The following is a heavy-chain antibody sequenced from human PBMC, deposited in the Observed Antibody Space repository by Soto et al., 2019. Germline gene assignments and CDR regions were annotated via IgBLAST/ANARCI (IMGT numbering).Heavy chain of an antibody. CDR3: ARRHDSVFHN. D-gene: IGHD2-15*01. CDR2: IGGGGDDT. Sequence: GGSLRLSCAASGFTFSNYAMSRVRQAPGKGLEWVSGIGGGGDDTYYADSVKGRFIISRDNANYTLYLEISSLRAGDTGVYYCARRHDSVFHNWCQGTLVTVSS. J-gene: IGHJ4*02. CDR1: GFTFSNYA. V-gene: IGHV3-23*01.